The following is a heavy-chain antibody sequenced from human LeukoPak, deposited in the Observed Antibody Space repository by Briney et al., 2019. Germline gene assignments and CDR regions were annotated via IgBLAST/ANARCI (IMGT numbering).Heavy chain of an antibody. CDR3: ARQRSYYDSSGYYYAFDI. CDR2: ICTGDSDT. J-gene: IGHJ3*02. D-gene: IGHD3-22*01. V-gene: IGHV5-51*01. CDR1: GYSFTSYW. Sequence: GESLQISCKGSGYSFTSYWIGCVRQMPGKGLECMSIICTGDSDTRYSPSFQGQVTISADKSISTAYLQWSSLKASDTAMYYCARQRSYYDSSGYYYAFDIWGQGTMVTVSS.